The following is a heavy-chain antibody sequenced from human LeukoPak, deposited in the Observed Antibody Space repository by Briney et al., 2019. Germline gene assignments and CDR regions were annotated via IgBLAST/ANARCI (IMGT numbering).Heavy chain of an antibody. CDR2: INTNSGGT. Sequence: GASVKVSCKASGYTFTGYYMHWVRQAPGQGLEWMGWINTNSGGTNYAQKFQGRVTMTRDTSISTDYMELSRLRSDDTAVYYCASVSLPVTGPYAFDIWGQGTMVTVSS. D-gene: IGHD3-10*01. CDR1: GYTFTGYY. J-gene: IGHJ3*02. CDR3: ASVSLPVTGPYAFDI. V-gene: IGHV1-2*02.